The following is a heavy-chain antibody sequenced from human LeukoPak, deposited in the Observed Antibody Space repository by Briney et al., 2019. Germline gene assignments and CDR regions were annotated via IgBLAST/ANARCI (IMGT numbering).Heavy chain of an antibody. CDR1: GGSISNYY. V-gene: IGHV4-59*08. J-gene: IGHJ4*02. CDR2: IYYSGSP. D-gene: IGHD6-25*01. Sequence: SETLSLTCTVSGGSISNYYWSWIRQPPGKGLEWIGYIYYSGSPNYNPSLKSRVTISVDTSKNQFSLKLSSVTAADTAVYYCARLVGIAAHHFDYWGQGTLVTVSS. CDR3: ARLVGIAAHHFDY.